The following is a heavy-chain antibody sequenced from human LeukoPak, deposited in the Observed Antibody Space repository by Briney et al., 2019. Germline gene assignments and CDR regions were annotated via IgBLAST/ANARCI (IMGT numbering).Heavy chain of an antibody. J-gene: IGHJ5*02. CDR3: ARDRMGIGFDP. CDR1: GFSLSTTRVG. CDR2: IYWNDDK. V-gene: IGHV2-5*01. D-gene: IGHD1-26*01. Sequence: SGPTLVKPTQTLTLTCTFSGFSLSTTRVGVSWIRQPPGKALEWLALIYWNDDKRYSPSLKSRLTIIKGTSKNQVVLIMTNMDPVDTATYYCARDRMGIGFDPWGQGTLVTVSS.